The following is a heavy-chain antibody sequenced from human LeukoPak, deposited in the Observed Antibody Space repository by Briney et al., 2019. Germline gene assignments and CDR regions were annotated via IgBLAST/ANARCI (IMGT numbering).Heavy chain of an antibody. CDR1: GFTFSNFW. CDR2: IKQDEAEK. V-gene: IGHV3-7*03. Sequence: GGSLRLSCTASGFTFSNFWMGWVRQAPGKGLEWVANIKQDEAEKFYLDSVKGRFTISRDNSKNTLYLQMNSLRAEDTAVYYCAKELGTNDAFDIWGQGTMVTVSS. CDR3: AKELGTNDAFDI. D-gene: IGHD7-27*01. J-gene: IGHJ3*02.